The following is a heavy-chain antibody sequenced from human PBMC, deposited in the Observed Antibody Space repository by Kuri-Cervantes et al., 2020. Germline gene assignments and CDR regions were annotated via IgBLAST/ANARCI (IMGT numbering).Heavy chain of an antibody. Sequence: ASVKVSCKVSGYTFTGYYIHWVRQAPKQGLEWMGRINPSSGGTNYAQRFQAWVTMTGDTSTDTAFMELTRLKPDDTAVYYCARVGALDTFDIWGQGTMVTVSS. CDR2: INPSSGGT. V-gene: IGHV1-2*04. CDR3: ARVGALDTFDI. D-gene: IGHD3-10*01. CDR1: GYTFTGYY. J-gene: IGHJ3*02.